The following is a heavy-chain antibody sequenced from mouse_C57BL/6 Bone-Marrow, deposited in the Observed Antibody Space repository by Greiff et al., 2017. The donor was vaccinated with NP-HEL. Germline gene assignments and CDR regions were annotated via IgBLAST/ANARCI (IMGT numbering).Heavy chain of an antibody. V-gene: IGHV1-81*01. J-gene: IGHJ3*01. D-gene: IGHD2-4*01. Sequence: QVQLQQSGAELARPGASVKLSCKASGYTFTSYGISWVKQRTGQGLEWIGEIYPRSGNTYYNEKFKGKATLTADKSSSTASMELRSLTSEDSAVYFCARTGNYDGFAYWGQGTLVTVSA. CDR1: GYTFTSYG. CDR2: IYPRSGNT. CDR3: ARTGNYDGFAY.